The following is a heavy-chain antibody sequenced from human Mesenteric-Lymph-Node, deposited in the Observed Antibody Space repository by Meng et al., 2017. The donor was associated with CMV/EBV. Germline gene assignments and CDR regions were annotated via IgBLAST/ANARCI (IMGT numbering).Heavy chain of an antibody. V-gene: IGHV3-7*01. CDR2: IKQDGSEK. CDR3: SRVSTYDFWSRGYGMDV. CDR1: GFTFSSYW. Sequence: GESLKISCAASGFTFSSYWMSWVRQAPGKGLEWVANIKQDGSEKYYVDSVKGRFTISRDNAKNSLYLQMNSLRAEDTAVYYCSRVSTYDFWSRGYGMDVWGQGTTVTVSS. J-gene: IGHJ6*02. D-gene: IGHD3-3*01.